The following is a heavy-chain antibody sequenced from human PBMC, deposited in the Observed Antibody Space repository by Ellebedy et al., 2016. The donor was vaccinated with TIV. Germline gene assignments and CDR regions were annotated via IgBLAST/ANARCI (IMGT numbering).Heavy chain of an antibody. D-gene: IGHD5-18*01. CDR2: INSDGSST. Sequence: GESLKISXAASGFTFSSYWVHWVRQAPGKGLVWVSRINSDGSSTSYADSVKGRFTISRDNAKNTLYLQMNSLRAEDTAVYYCARSRGYSYQDYWGQGTLVTVSS. V-gene: IGHV3-74*01. CDR1: GFTFSSYW. CDR3: ARSRGYSYQDY. J-gene: IGHJ4*02.